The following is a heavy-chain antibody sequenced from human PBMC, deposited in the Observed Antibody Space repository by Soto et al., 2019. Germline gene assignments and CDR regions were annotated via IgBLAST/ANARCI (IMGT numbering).Heavy chain of an antibody. CDR3: AKDWLSASMITFGGVIVTLPPNWFDP. J-gene: IGHJ5*02. CDR1: GFTFSSYA. D-gene: IGHD3-16*02. Sequence: GGSLRLSCAASGFTFSSYAMSWVRQAPGKGLEWVSAISGSGGSTYYADSVKGRFTISRDNSKNTLYLQMNSLRAEDTAVYYCAKDWLSASMITFGGVIVTLPPNWFDPWGQGTLVTVSS. V-gene: IGHV3-23*01. CDR2: ISGSGGST.